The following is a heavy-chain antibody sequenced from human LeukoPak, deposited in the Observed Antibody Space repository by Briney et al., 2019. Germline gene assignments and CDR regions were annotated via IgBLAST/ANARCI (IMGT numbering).Heavy chain of an antibody. CDR3: ARDGGGYSYGNYYYDH. D-gene: IGHD5-18*01. Sequence: GGSLRLSCAASGFTFTYSSMNWVRQSPGKGLEWVSYISSVGSTIFYADSVKGRLTIFRDDAKNSLYLQMSSLRDEDTAVYYCARDGGGYSYGNYYYDHWGQGTLVTVSS. CDR2: ISSVGSTI. J-gene: IGHJ4*02. V-gene: IGHV3-48*02. CDR1: GFTFTYSS.